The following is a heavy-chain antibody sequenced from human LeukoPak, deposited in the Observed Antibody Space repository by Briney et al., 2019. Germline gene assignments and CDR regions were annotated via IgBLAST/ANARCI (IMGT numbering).Heavy chain of an antibody. J-gene: IGHJ3*02. D-gene: IGHD3-22*01. CDR2: INPNSGGT. CDR1: GYTFTAYY. V-gene: IGHV1-2*02. Sequence: ASVKVSCKASGYTFTAYYMHWVRQAPGQGLEWMGWINPNSGGTNYAQKFQGRATMTRDTSISTAYMELSRLRSDDTAVYYCARDYYDSSGFGAFDIWGQGTMVTVSS. CDR3: ARDYYDSSGFGAFDI.